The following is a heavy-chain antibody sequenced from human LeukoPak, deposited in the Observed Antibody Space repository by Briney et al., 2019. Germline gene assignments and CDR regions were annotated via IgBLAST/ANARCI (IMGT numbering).Heavy chain of an antibody. CDR1: GLTFSTYS. V-gene: IGHV3-23*01. CDR2: IYNNGAKI. D-gene: IGHD6-19*01. Sequence: GGSLRLSCAVSGLTFSTYSMTWVRQGPGKGQEWVSSIYNNGAKIFYADSVKGRFTISRDNSKNMLYLQMNSLRVEDTAVYYCAKDVAPDSGWDLDYWGQGTLVTVSS. CDR3: AKDVAPDSGWDLDY. J-gene: IGHJ4*02.